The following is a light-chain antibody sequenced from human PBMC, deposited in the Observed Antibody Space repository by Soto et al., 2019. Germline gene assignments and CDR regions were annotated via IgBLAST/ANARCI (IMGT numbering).Light chain of an antibody. CDR1: SSNIGSNT. CDR2: NNN. CDR3: AAWDDSLNGLV. V-gene: IGLV1-44*01. J-gene: IGLJ1*01. Sequence: VLTQPPSASGTPGQRVTISCSGSSSNIGSNTVNWYQQLPGTAPKLLIYNNNQRPSGVPDRFSGSKSGTSASLAISGLQSEDEADYYCAAWDDSLNGLVFGTGTKVTVL.